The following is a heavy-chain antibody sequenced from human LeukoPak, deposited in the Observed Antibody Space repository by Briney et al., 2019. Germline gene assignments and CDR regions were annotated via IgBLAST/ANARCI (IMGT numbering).Heavy chain of an antibody. CDR2: IRYDGSNK. Sequence: GGSLRLSCAASGFTFSSYGLHWVRQAPGKGLEWVAFIRYDGSNKYYADSVKGRFTISRDNSKNTLFLQMNSLRAEDTAVYFCARDVGGGDTFDYWGQGTLVTVSS. CDR1: GFTFSSYG. V-gene: IGHV3-30*02. CDR3: ARDVGGGDTFDY. D-gene: IGHD2-21*02. J-gene: IGHJ4*02.